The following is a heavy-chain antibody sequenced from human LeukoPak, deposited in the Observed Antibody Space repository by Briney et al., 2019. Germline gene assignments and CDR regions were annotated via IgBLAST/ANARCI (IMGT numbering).Heavy chain of an antibody. Sequence: GASVKVSCKASGYTFTSYYMHWVRQAPGQGLEWMGIINPSGGSTSYAQKFQGRVTMTRDTSTSTVYMELSSLRSEDTAVYYCARDSGPSANYYYYGMYVWGQGTTVTVSS. D-gene: IGHD1-14*01. CDR3: ARDSGPSANYYYYGMYV. CDR1: GYTFTSYY. V-gene: IGHV1-46*01. CDR2: INPSGGST. J-gene: IGHJ6*02.